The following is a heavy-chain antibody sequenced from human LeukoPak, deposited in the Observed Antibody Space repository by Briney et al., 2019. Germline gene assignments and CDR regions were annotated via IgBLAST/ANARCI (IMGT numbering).Heavy chain of an antibody. CDR2: IYYSGST. D-gene: IGHD7-27*01. J-gene: IGHJ6*03. V-gene: IGHV4-39*01. CDR1: GGSISSSSYY. CDR3: ARPGDFHYMDV. Sequence: PSETLSLTCTVSGGSISSSSYYWGWIRQPPGKGLEWIGSIYYSGSTYYNPSLKSRVTISVDTSKNQFSLKLSSVTAADTAVYYCARPGDFHYMDVWGKGTTVTVSS.